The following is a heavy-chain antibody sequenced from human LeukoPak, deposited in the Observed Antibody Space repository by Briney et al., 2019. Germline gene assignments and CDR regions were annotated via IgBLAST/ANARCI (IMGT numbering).Heavy chain of an antibody. CDR1: GYTFTGYY. J-gene: IGHJ4*02. CDR3: ARMPMAGFDY. Sequence: ASVKVSCKASGYTFTGYYIHWVRQAPGQGLEWMGWIDPNSGGTNYAQQFQGRVTMTRDTSISAAYMELSRLRSDDTAVYYCARMPMAGFDYWGQGTLVTVSS. V-gene: IGHV1-2*02. D-gene: IGHD2-2*01. CDR2: IDPNSGGT.